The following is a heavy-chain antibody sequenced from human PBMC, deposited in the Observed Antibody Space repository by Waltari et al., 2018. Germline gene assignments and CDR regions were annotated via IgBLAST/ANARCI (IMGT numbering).Heavy chain of an antibody. D-gene: IGHD2-15*01. CDR2: INSEGSST. CDR1: GLTFNTHW. Sequence: EVQLLESGGTLVQSGGSLRLSCAASGLTFNTHWMHWVRQAPGKGLVWVSRINSEGSSTSYADSVKGRFTISRDNAKNTLYLEMKSLRAEDTAVYYCAAPGGNDLEYLQRWGQGTLVTVSS. V-gene: IGHV3-74*02. J-gene: IGHJ1*01. CDR3: AAPGGNDLEYLQR.